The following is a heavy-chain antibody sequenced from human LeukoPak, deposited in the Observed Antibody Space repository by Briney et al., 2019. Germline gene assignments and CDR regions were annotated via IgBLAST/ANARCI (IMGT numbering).Heavy chain of an antibody. CDR2: INPNSGDT. D-gene: IGHD7-27*01. Sequence: GASVKVSCKASGYTFTGHYMHWVRQAPGQGLEWMGWINPNSGDTNYAQKFQGRVTMTRDTSINTAYMELSRLRSDDTAVYYCARDLHWGPDYWGQGTLVTVSS. CDR1: GYTFTGHY. CDR3: ARDLHWGPDY. V-gene: IGHV1-2*02. J-gene: IGHJ4*02.